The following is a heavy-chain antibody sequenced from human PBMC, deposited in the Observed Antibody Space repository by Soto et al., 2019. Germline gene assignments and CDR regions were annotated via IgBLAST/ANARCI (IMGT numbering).Heavy chain of an antibody. CDR3: ASLPYYDSRGDAFDI. J-gene: IGHJ3*02. V-gene: IGHV3-23*01. Sequence: LRPSCAASGFTFSSYAMSWVRQAPGKGLEWVSAISGSGGSTYYADSVKGRFTISRDNSKNTLYLQMNSLRAEDTAVYYCASLPYYDSRGDAFDIWGQGTMVTVSS. CDR2: ISGSGGST. CDR1: GFTFSSYA. D-gene: IGHD3-22*01.